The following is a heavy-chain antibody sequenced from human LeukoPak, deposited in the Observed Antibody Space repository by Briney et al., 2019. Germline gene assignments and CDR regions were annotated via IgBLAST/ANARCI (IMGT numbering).Heavy chain of an antibody. J-gene: IGHJ6*03. CDR3: AREEERGLYYYYYYYMDV. CDR1: GFTFSSYS. Sequence: PGGSLRLSCAASGFTFSSYSMNWVRQAPGKGLEWVSYISSSSSTIYYADSVKGRFTISRDNAKSSLYLQMNSLRAEDTAVYYCAREEERGLYYYYYYYMDVWGKGTTVTVSS. D-gene: IGHD1-26*01. CDR2: ISSSSSTI. V-gene: IGHV3-48*04.